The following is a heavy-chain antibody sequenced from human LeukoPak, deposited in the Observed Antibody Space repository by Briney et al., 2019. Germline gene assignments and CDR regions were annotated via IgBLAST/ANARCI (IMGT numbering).Heavy chain of an antibody. CDR3: ARDRGGSAFDI. V-gene: IGHV4-59*01. J-gene: IGHJ3*02. CDR2: IYYSGST. D-gene: IGHD2-15*01. Sequence: SETLSLTCTVSGGSISSYYWSWIRQPPGKGLEWIGYIYYSGSTNYIPSLKSRVTISVDTSKNQFSLKLSSVTAADTAVYYCARDRGGSAFDIWGQGTMVTVSS. CDR1: GGSISSYY.